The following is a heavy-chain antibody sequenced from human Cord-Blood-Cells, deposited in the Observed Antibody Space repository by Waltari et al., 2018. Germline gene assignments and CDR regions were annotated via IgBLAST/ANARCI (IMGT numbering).Heavy chain of an antibody. Sequence: VSVIYSGGSTYNADSVKGRFTISRHNSKNTLYLQMNSLRAEDTAVYYCARIPAAGTSWYFDLWGRGTLVTVSS. CDR3: ARIPAAGTSWYFDL. V-gene: IGHV3-53*04. J-gene: IGHJ2*01. CDR2: IYSGGST. D-gene: IGHD6-13*01.